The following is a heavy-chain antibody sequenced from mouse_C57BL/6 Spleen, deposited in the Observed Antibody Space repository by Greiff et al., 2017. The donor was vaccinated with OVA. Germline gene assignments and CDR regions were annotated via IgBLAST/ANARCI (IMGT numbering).Heavy chain of an antibody. CDR1: GYTFTSYW. V-gene: IGHV1-5*01. CDR3: TKEGTYYSNYAWFAY. J-gene: IGHJ3*01. D-gene: IGHD2-5*01. Sequence: VQLQQSGTVLARPGASVKMSCKTSGYTFTSYWMHWVKQRPGQGLEWIGAIYPGNSDTSYNQKFKGKAKLTAVTSASTAYMELSSLTNEDSAVYYCTKEGTYYSNYAWFAYWGQGTLVTVSA. CDR2: IYPGNSDT.